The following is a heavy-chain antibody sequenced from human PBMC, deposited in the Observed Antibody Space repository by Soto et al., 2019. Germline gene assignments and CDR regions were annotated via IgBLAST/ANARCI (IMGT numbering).Heavy chain of an antibody. CDR1: GFTFSSYD. D-gene: IGHD3-3*01. J-gene: IGHJ6*02. Sequence: GSLRLSCAASGFTFSSYDMYWVRQATGKGLEWVSAIGTAGDTYYPGSVKGRFTISRENAKNSLYLQMNSLRAEDTAVYYCAREAWDSSYDFWSGYPMDVWGQGTTVTVSS. CDR2: IGTAGDT. CDR3: AREAWDSSYDFWSGYPMDV. V-gene: IGHV3-13*01.